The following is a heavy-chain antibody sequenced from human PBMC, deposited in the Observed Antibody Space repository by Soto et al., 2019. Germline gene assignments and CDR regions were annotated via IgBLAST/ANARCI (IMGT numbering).Heavy chain of an antibody. CDR3: AREGYDFWSGYQRFFDY. J-gene: IGHJ4*02. CDR1: GFTFSSYA. CDR2: ISYDGSNK. D-gene: IGHD3-3*01. V-gene: IGHV3-30-3*01. Sequence: PGGSLRLSCAAPGFTFSSYAMHWVRQAPGKGLEWVAVISYDGSNKYYADSVKGRFTISRDNSKNTLYLQMNSLRAEDTAVYYCAREGYDFWSGYQRFFDYWGQGTLVTVSS.